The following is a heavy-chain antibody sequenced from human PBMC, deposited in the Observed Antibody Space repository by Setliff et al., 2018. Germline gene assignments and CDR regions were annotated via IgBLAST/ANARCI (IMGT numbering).Heavy chain of an antibody. CDR3: ARDRATVIRGVTSFFYYYMDV. D-gene: IGHD3-10*01. Sequence: SETLSLTCSVSGGSIGPHYWSWIRQAPGKGLEWIGHIFYSDTAKYNPSLESRAAISVDSSKNQFSLKLRSVTAADTAVYYCARDRATVIRGVTSFFYYYMDVWGGGTTVTVS. CDR2: IFYSDTA. J-gene: IGHJ6*03. CDR1: GGSIGPHY. V-gene: IGHV4-59*11.